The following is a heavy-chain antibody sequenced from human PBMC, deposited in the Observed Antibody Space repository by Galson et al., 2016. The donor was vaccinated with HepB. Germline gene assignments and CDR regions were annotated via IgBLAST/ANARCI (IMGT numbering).Heavy chain of an antibody. CDR3: ARASIFEVGAPGY. J-gene: IGHJ4*02. V-gene: IGHV1-18*01. CDR1: GYTFNTYG. D-gene: IGHD1-26*01. Sequence: SVKVSCKASGYTFNTYGITWVRQAPGQGLEWMGWINTYTGNTNYAQKFQGRVTMTTETSTSTAYMELGSLTSDDTAVYYCARASIFEVGAPGYWGQGTLVTVSS. CDR2: INTYTGNT.